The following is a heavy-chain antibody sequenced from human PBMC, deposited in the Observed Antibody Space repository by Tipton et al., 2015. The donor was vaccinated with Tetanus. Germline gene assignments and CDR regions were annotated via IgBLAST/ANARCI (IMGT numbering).Heavy chain of an antibody. CDR1: GGSISSYY. D-gene: IGHD3-10*01. Sequence: GLVKPSETLSLTCTVSGGSISSYYWSWIRQPPGKGLEWIGEINHSGSTNYNPSLKSRVTISVDTSKNQFSLKLSSVTAADTAVYYCARGSSGGEFGPWGQGTLVTVSS. V-gene: IGHV4-34*01. J-gene: IGHJ5*02. CDR2: INHSGST. CDR3: ARGSSGGEFGP.